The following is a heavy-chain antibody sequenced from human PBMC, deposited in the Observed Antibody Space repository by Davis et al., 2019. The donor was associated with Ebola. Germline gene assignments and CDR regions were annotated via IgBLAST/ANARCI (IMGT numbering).Heavy chain of an antibody. V-gene: IGHV1-46*01. J-gene: IGHJ6*02. Sequence: ASVKVSCKASGYTFTGYYMHWVRQAPGQGLEWMGVINPSAGYTNYARKFQGRVTITRDTSTSTVYMEVRRLRSDDTAVYYCARDGPDYYGLDVWGQGTAVTVSS. CDR3: ARDGPDYYGLDV. CDR2: INPSAGYT. CDR1: GYTFTGYY.